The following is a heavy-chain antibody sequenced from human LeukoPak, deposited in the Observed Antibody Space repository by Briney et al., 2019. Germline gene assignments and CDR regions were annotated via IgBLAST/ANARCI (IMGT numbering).Heavy chain of an antibody. D-gene: IGHD2-2*01. J-gene: IGHJ4*02. V-gene: IGHV1-18*01. CDR2: ISAYNGNT. CDR1: GYTFTSYG. Sequence: ASVKVSCKASGYTFTSYGISWVRQDPGQGREWMGWISAYNGNTNYAQKLQGRVTMTTDASTSTAYMELRSLRSDDTAVYYCARASGGYCSSTSCYAFDYWGQGTLVTVSS. CDR3: ARASGGYCSSTSCYAFDY.